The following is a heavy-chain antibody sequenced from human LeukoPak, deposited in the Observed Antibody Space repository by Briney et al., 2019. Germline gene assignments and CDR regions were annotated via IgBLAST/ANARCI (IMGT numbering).Heavy chain of an antibody. CDR3: VRTPPNWGADF. CDR2: MSPNSGNT. D-gene: IGHD7-27*01. CDR1: GYTFTSYD. J-gene: IGHJ4*02. V-gene: IGHV1-8*01. Sequence: ASVKVSCKASGYTFTSYDINWMRQATGQGLEWMGWMSPNSGNTGYAQKFQGRVTMTRDTSTGAAYLELSSLRSEDSAVYYCVRTPPNWGADFWGQGTLVTVSS.